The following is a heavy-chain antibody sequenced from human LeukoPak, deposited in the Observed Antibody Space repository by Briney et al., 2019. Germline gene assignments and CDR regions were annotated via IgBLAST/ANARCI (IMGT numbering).Heavy chain of an antibody. CDR3: ARDWEGDQIVANCLDY. CDR2: ISYDGSNK. V-gene: IGHV3-30*03. CDR1: GFTFSSYG. Sequence: GGSLRLSCAASGFTFSSYGMHWVRQAPGKGLEWVAVISYDGSNKYYADSVKGRFTISRDNSKNTLYLQMNSLRAEDTAVYYCARDWEGDQIVANCLDYWGQGTLVTVSS. D-gene: IGHD5-12*01. J-gene: IGHJ4*02.